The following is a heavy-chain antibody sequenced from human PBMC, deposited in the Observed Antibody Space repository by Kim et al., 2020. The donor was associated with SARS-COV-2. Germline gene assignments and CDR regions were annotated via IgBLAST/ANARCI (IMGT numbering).Heavy chain of an antibody. V-gene: IGHV3-23*01. Sequence: GGSLRLSCAASGFTFSSYAMSWVRQAPGKGLEWVSAISGSGGSTYYADSVKGRFTISRDNSKNTLYLQMNSLRDEDTAVYYCAKGIDGDYGGLYYFDYWGQGTLVTLSS. CDR2: ISGSGGST. D-gene: IGHD4-17*01. CDR3: AKGIDGDYGGLYYFDY. J-gene: IGHJ4*02. CDR1: GFTFSSYA.